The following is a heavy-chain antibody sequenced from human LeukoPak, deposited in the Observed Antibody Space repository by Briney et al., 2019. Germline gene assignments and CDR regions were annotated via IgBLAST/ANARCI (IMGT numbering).Heavy chain of an antibody. D-gene: IGHD6-19*01. CDR2: IYYSGST. Sequence: PSETLSLTCTVSGGSISSYYWSWIRQPPGKGLEWTGYIYYSGSTNYNPSLKSRVTISVDTSKNQFSLKLSSVTAADTAVYYCARHSSGWHDAFDIWGQGTMVTVSS. J-gene: IGHJ3*02. CDR1: GGSISSYY. V-gene: IGHV4-59*08. CDR3: ARHSSGWHDAFDI.